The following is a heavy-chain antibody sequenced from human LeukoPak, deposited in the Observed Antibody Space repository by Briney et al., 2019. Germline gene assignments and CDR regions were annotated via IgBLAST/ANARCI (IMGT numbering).Heavy chain of an antibody. CDR2: ISGSGDDT. CDR1: GFTFNNFA. CDR3: ARVACSGDSCYMDY. J-gene: IGHJ4*02. D-gene: IGHD2-15*01. V-gene: IGHV3-23*01. Sequence: GGSLRLSCAASGFTFNNFAMTWVRQVPGKGLEWVSTISGSGDDTYYADSVRGRFTISRDNAKNSLYLQMNSLRAEDTAVYYCARVACSGDSCYMDYWGQGTLVTVSS.